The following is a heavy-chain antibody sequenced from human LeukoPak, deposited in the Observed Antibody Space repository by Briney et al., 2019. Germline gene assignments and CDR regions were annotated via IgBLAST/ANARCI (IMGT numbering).Heavy chain of an antibody. J-gene: IGHJ4*02. CDR3: AGAGLDY. CDR1: GLTFSSYW. V-gene: IGHV3-7*03. Sequence: GGSLRLSCAASGLTFSSYWMSWVRQAPGKGPEWVANIKQDGSQKYYVDSVKGRFTISRDNAKNSLYLQMNSLSAEDTAVYYCAGAGLDYWGQGTLVTVSS. CDR2: IKQDGSQK.